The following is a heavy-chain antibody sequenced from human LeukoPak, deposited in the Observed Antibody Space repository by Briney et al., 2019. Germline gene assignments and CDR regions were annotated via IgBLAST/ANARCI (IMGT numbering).Heavy chain of an antibody. V-gene: IGHV4-4*09. CDR3: ARHYGCCSSTSCYTGVFAFDI. CDR1: GGSISSYY. Sequence: SETLSLTCTVSGGSISSYYWSWIRQPPGKGLEWIGYIYTSGSTNYNPSLKSRVTISVDTSKNQFSLKLSSVTAADTAVYYCARHYGCCSSTSCYTGVFAFDIWGQGTMVTVSS. J-gene: IGHJ3*02. CDR2: IYTSGST. D-gene: IGHD2-2*02.